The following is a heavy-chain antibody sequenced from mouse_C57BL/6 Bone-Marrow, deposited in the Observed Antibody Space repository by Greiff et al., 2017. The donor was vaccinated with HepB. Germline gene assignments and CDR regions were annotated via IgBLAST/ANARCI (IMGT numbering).Heavy chain of an antibody. V-gene: IGHV14-3*01. Sequence: EVQLQQSVAELVRPGASVKLSCTASGFNIKNTYMHWVKQRPEQGLEWIGRIDPANGNTKYAPKFQGKATLTADTSSNTAYLQLSSLTSEDTAIYYCAKMATVVATGAMDYWGQGTSVTVSS. J-gene: IGHJ4*01. CDR3: AKMATVVATGAMDY. CDR1: GFNIKNTY. CDR2: IDPANGNT. D-gene: IGHD1-1*01.